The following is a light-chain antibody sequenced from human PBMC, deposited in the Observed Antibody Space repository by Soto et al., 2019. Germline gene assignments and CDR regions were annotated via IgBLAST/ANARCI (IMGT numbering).Light chain of an antibody. CDR1: SSNIGSNY. CDR3: AAWDDSLSGFYV. V-gene: IGLV1-47*01. Sequence: QSALTQPPSASGTPGQRVTISCSGSSSNIGSNYVYWYQQLPGRAPKLLIYRNNQRPSGVPDRFSGSKSGTSASLAISGLRSEDEADYYCAAWDDSLSGFYVFGTGTKVTVL. J-gene: IGLJ1*01. CDR2: RNN.